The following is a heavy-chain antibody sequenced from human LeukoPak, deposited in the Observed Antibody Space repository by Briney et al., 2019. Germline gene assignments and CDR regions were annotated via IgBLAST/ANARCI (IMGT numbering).Heavy chain of an antibody. J-gene: IGHJ4*02. CDR2: INPSGGST. Sequence: ASVKVSCKASGYTFTSYYMHWVRQAPGQGLEWMGIINPSGGSTSYAQKFQGRVTMARDTSTSTVYMELSSLRSEDTAVYYCARKPMVRGAEFDYWGQGTLVTVS. V-gene: IGHV1-46*01. CDR1: GYTFTSYY. CDR3: ARKPMVRGAEFDY. D-gene: IGHD3-10*01.